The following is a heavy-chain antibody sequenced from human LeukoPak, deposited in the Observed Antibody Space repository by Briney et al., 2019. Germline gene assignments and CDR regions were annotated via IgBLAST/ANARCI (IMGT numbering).Heavy chain of an antibody. CDR3: ARWWAGLQH. V-gene: IGHV4-59*08. Sequence: PSETLSLTCTVSGGSISSYYWSWIRQPPGKGLEWIGYIYYSGSTNYNPSLKSRVTISVDTSKSQFSLKLSSVTAADTAVCYCARWWAGLQHWGQGTLVTVSS. CDR1: GGSISSYY. CDR2: IYYSGST. D-gene: IGHD2-15*01. J-gene: IGHJ1*01.